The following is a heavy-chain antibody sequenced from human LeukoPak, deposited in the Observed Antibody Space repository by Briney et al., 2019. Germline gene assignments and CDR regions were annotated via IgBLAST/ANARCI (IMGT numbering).Heavy chain of an antibody. V-gene: IGHV1-2*02. CDR2: INPNSGGT. Sequence: ASVKVSCKASGYTFTGYYMHWVRQAPGQGLEWMGWINPNSGGTNYAQKFQGRVTMTRDTSISTAYMELSRLRSDDTAVYYCAKSVSSSWTYYFDYWGQGTLVTVSS. CDR1: GYTFTGYY. CDR3: AKSVSSSWTYYFDY. D-gene: IGHD6-13*01. J-gene: IGHJ4*02.